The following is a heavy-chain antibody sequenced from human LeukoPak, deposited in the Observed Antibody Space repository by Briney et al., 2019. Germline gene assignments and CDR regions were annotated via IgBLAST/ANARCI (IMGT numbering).Heavy chain of an antibody. D-gene: IGHD2-2*01. CDR3: ARDYCSSTSCYFDY. V-gene: IGHV4-31*03. CDR1: GGSISRGGYY. CDR2: IYYSGST. Sequence: SETLSLTCTVSGGSISRGGYYWSWIRQHPGKGLEWLGYIYYSGSTYYNPSLKSRVTISVDTSKNQFSLKLSSVTAADTAVYYCARDYCSSTSCYFDYWGQGTLVTVSS. J-gene: IGHJ4*02.